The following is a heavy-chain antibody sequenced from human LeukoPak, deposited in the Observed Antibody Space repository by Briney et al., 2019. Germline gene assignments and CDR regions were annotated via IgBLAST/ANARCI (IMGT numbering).Heavy chain of an antibody. V-gene: IGHV1-69*06. CDR2: IIPIFGTA. J-gene: IGHJ5*02. CDR1: GGTFSSYA. Sequence: GASVKVSCKASGGTFSSYAISWVRQAPGQGLEWMGGIIPIFGTANYAQKFQGRVTITADKSTSTAYMELSSLRSEDTAVYYCARAPDYGGWFDPWGQGTLVTASS. D-gene: IGHD4-23*01. CDR3: ARAPDYGGWFDP.